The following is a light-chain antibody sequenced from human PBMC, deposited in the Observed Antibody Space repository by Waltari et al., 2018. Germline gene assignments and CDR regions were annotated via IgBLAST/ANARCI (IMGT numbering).Light chain of an antibody. J-gene: IGKJ4*01. CDR2: AAS. V-gene: IGKV1-13*02. Sequence: IQMTQSPSSLSASAGDRVTITCRASQGISTSFNWYQQKTGKAPKRLIYAASSLESGVPSRFSGSGSGTDFTLTISSLQPEDFATYYCLQYNSNLLTFGGGTKVEIK. CDR3: LQYNSNLLT. CDR1: QGISTS.